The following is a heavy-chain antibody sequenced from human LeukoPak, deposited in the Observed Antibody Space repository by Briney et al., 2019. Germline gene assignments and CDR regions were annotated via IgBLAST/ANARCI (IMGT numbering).Heavy chain of an antibody. Sequence: GESLKISCKASGYTFSKYWIGWVRQMPGKGLEWMGIIYPGESDIRYSPSFQGRVTISADKSISTAYLQWSSLKASDTAMYYCARHPTVKGITMIRGVYSYYYMDVWGKGTTVTVSS. J-gene: IGHJ6*03. D-gene: IGHD3-10*01. CDR3: ARHPTVKGITMIRGVYSYYYMDV. CDR1: GYTFSKYW. V-gene: IGHV5-51*01. CDR2: IYPGESDI.